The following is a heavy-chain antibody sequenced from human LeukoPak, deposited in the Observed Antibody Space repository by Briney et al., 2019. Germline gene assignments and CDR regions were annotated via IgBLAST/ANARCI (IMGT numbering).Heavy chain of an antibody. CDR1: GFTFSSYW. CDR2: IRSDESNV. CDR3: AKDLLS. D-gene: IGHD3-10*01. J-gene: IGHJ4*02. Sequence: PGGSLRLSCAASGFTFSSYWMSWVRQAPGKGLEWVAFIRSDESNVNYPDSVKGRFTISRDISKNTLYLQMNSLRPENTALYYCAKDLLSWGQGTLVTVSS. V-gene: IGHV3-30*02.